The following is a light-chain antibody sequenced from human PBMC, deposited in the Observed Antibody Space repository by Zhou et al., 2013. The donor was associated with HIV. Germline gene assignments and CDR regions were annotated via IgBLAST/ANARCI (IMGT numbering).Light chain of an antibody. CDR1: KLGDLY. CDR2: QDN. J-gene: IGLJ2*01. V-gene: IGLV3-1*01. Sequence: SYELTQPPSVSVSPGQTVRITCSGDKLGDLYASWYQQKPGQSPVLVIYQDNKRPSRIPERFSGSNSGNTATLTISRVEAGDEADYYCQVWDTSRDHPGVFGGGTKLTVL. CDR3: QVWDTSRDHPGV.